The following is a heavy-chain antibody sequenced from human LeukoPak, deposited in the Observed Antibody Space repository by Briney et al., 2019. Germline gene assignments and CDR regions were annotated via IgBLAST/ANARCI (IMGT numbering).Heavy chain of an antibody. V-gene: IGHV4-39*07. J-gene: IGHJ4*02. Sequence: KPSETLSLTCTVSGFSISSSSYYWGWLRPPPGKGLEWIVSIYYSGSTYYNPSINSRVTISVDTSNNQFSLKLSSVTAADTAVYYCARDPISGYGRVNYFDYWGQGTLVTVSS. CDR3: ARDPISGYGRVNYFDY. CDR1: GFSISSSSYY. CDR2: IYYSGST. D-gene: IGHD5-12*01.